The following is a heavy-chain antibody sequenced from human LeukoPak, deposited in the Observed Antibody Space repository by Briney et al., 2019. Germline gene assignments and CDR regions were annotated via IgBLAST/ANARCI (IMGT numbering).Heavy chain of an antibody. D-gene: IGHD6-13*01. V-gene: IGHV4-59*01. CDR3: ATGYSSSWYYFDY. CDR1: GDSISSYY. Sequence: PSESLSLTCTVSGDSISSYYWSWIRQPPGKGLEWIGYIYHSGSTNYNPSLKSRVTISADTSKDQFSLKLASVTAADTAVYYCATGYSSSWYYFDYWGQGTLVTVSS. CDR2: IYHSGST. J-gene: IGHJ4*02.